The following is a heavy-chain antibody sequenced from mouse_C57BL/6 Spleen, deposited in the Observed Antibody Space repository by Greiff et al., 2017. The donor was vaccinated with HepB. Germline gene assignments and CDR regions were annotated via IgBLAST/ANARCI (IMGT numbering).Heavy chain of an antibody. CDR1: GYTFTSYW. Sequence: EVQRVESGTVLARPGASVKMSCKTSGYTFTSYWMHWVKQRPGQGLEWIGAIYPGNSDTSYNQKFKGKAKLTAVTSASTAYMELSSLTNEDSAVYYCTRYNWDGDYFDYWGQGTTLTVSS. D-gene: IGHD4-1*02. V-gene: IGHV1-5*01. CDR3: TRYNWDGDYFDY. CDR2: IYPGNSDT. J-gene: IGHJ2*01.